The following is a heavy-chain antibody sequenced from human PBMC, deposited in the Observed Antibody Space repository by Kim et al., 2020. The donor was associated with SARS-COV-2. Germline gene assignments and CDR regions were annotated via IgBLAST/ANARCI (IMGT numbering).Heavy chain of an antibody. Sequence: ASVKVSCKASGYTFTRYWMHWVRQAPGRGLEWMGLISCRDGTTRHAETFQGRITMTRDTSTSTVYMELSSLRSEDTAVYYCARGFDTNWSIDYWGRGTLVTVSS. V-gene: IGHV1-46*01. CDR2: ISCRDGTT. CDR1: GYTFTRYW. J-gene: IGHJ4*02. CDR3: ARGFDTNWSIDY.